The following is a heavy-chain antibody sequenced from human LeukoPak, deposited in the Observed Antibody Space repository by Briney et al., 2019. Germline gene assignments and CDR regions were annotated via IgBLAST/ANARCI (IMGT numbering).Heavy chain of an antibody. V-gene: IGHV4-34*01. Sequence: SPSETLSLTCAVYGGSFSGYYWSWIRQPPGKGLEWIGEINHSGSTNYNPSLKSRVTISVDTSKNQFSLKLSSVTAADTAVYYCARKTADSSGWGSWFDPWGQGTLVTVSS. CDR2: INHSGST. J-gene: IGHJ5*02. CDR3: ARKTADSSGWGSWFDP. CDR1: GGSFSGYY. D-gene: IGHD6-19*01.